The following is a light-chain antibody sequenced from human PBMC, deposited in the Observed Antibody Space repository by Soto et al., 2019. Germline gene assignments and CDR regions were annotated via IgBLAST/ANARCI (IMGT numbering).Light chain of an antibody. J-gene: IGKJ1*01. CDR2: GAS. Sequence: EVVMTQSPATLSVSPGERATLSCRASQIVNANLAWYQQKPGQAPRLLIHGASNRATGIPARFSGSGFGTEFILTINSLQSKYFAVYYCLQYNTWLWTFDQTTKV. V-gene: IGKV3-15*01. CDR1: QIVNAN. CDR3: LQYNTWLWT.